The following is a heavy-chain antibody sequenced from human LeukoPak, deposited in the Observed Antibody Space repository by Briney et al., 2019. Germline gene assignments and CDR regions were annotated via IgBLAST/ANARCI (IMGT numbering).Heavy chain of an antibody. CDR1: GYTFTGYY. D-gene: IGHD3-22*01. CDR2: INPNSGGT. V-gene: IGHV1-2*02. Sequence: GASVKVSCKASGYTFTGYYMHWVRQAPGQGLEWMGWINPNSGGTNYAQKFQGRVTMTRDTSTSTAYMELSRLRSDDTAVYYCARVGLWVDYDSSGYYRQPRLDLFDYWGQGTLVTVSS. J-gene: IGHJ4*02. CDR3: ARVGLWVDYDSSGYYRQPRLDLFDY.